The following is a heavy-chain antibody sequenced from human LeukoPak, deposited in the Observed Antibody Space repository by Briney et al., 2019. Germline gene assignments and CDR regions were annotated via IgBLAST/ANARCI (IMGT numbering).Heavy chain of an antibody. CDR3: ATPTMIGLYFDY. V-gene: IGHV1-24*01. J-gene: IGHJ4*02. Sequence: ASVKVSAKLSGYTLTELSMHWVRQAPGKGLEWMGGFDPEDGETIYAQKFQGRVTMTEDTSTDTAYMELSSLRSEDTAVYYCATPTMIGLYFDYWGQGPVVTVSS. CDR2: FDPEDGET. D-gene: IGHD3-22*01. CDR1: GYTLTELS.